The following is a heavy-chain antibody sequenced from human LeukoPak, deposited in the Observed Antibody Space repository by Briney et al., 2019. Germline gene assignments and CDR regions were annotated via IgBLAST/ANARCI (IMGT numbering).Heavy chain of an antibody. D-gene: IGHD4-17*01. V-gene: IGHV3-30*18. Sequence: GGSLRLSCAASGFTFSSYGMHWVRQAPGKGLEWVAVISYDGSKKYYADSVKGRLTISRDDSKNTLYLQMNSLRAEDTAAYYCANTVNYYYYYYDMDVWGKGTTVTVSS. CDR3: ANTVNYYYYYYDMDV. J-gene: IGHJ6*04. CDR1: GFTFSSYG. CDR2: ISYDGSKK.